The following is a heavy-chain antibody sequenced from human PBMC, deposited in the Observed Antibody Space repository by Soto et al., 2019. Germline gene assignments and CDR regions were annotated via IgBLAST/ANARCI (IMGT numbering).Heavy chain of an antibody. J-gene: IGHJ6*02. CDR2: ISGSGGST. CDR1: GFTFSSYA. D-gene: IGHD3-10*01. V-gene: IGHV3-23*01. CDR3: AKAHGSGSPNYYYYYGMDV. Sequence: GGSLRLSCAASGFTFSSYAMSWVRQAPGKGLEWVSAISGSGGSTYYADSVKGRFTISRDNSKNTLYLQMNSLRAEDTAVYYCAKAHGSGSPNYYYYYGMDVWGQGTTVTVSS.